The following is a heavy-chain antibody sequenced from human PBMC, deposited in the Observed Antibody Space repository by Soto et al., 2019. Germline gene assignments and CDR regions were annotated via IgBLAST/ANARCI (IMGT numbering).Heavy chain of an antibody. CDR2: ISNSSSTI. CDR1: GFTFSSYS. V-gene: IGHV3-48*02. D-gene: IGHD2-2*01. Sequence: GGSLRLSCAAPGFTFSSYSMNWVRQAPGKGLEWVSYISNSSSTIYYADSVKGRFTISGDNAKNSLYLQMNSLRDEDTAVYYCARDSPGRYCSSTSCPRMDVWGQGTTVTVSS. CDR3: ARDSPGRYCSSTSCPRMDV. J-gene: IGHJ6*02.